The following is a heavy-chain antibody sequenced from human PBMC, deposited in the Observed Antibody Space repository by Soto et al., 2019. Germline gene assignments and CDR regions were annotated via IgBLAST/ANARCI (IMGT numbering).Heavy chain of an antibody. CDR3: ATSRISITVAGETEYYFDY. CDR1: GYIFTGYY. CDR2: INPNSGDT. V-gene: IGHV1-2*04. D-gene: IGHD6-19*01. J-gene: IGHJ4*02. Sequence: ASVKVSCKASGYIFTGYYMHWVRQAPGQGLEWMGWINPNSGDTNYTQKFQGWVTMTRDTSISTAYMELSRLRSDDTAVYYCATSRISITVAGETEYYFDYWGQGTPVTVSS.